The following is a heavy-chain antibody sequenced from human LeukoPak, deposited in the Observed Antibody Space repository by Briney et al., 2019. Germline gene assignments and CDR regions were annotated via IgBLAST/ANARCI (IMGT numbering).Heavy chain of an antibody. J-gene: IGHJ5*02. CDR1: GSRFTSYW. CDR2: IYPGDSDT. Sequence: GASLKISCKGSGSRFTSYWIGWVRQIPGKGLEWMGIIYPGDSDTRYSPSFQGQVTISADKSISTAYLQWSSLKASDTAMYYCARLFLRWFDPWGQGTLVTVSS. D-gene: IGHD3-10*02. CDR3: ARLFLRWFDP. V-gene: IGHV5-51*01.